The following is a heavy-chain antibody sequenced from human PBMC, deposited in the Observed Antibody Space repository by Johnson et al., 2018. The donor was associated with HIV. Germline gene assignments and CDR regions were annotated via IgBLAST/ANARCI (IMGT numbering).Heavy chain of an antibody. V-gene: IGHV3-23*04. Sequence: VQLVESGGGLVQPGGSLRLSCAASGFTFNSYAMHWVRQAPGKGLEWVSTISGSGGSTYYADSVKGRFTISRDNSKNTLYLQMNSLRADDTAVYYCARDSTLDMVTAFDIWGQGTMVTVSS. J-gene: IGHJ3*02. CDR2: ISGSGGST. CDR3: ARDSTLDMVTAFDI. D-gene: IGHD3-10*01. CDR1: GFTFNSYA.